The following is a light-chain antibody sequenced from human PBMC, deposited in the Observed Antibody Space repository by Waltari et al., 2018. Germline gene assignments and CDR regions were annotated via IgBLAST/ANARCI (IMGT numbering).Light chain of an antibody. Sequence: QSALTQETSLSGTVGQKVTLSCTGNINNIGSYHVGWYQQISHGAPKTVLFGNSLPSGIPDRFSGSKSGTTASLTISVLLPEDEADYYCSTWAYRLSAWVFGGGTKLTVL. CDR2: GNS. J-gene: IGLJ3*02. CDR3: STWAYRLSAWV. CDR1: INNIGSYH. V-gene: IGLV1-47*01.